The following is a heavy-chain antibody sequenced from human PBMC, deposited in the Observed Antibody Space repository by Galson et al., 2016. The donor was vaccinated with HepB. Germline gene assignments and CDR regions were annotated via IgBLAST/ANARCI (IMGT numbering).Heavy chain of an antibody. CDR1: GYTFATYY. J-gene: IGHJ3*01. V-gene: IGHV1-46*01. CDR3: ARSFCTNDICYVTAFDF. Sequence: SVKVSCKASGYTFATYYMHWVRQAPGQGFEWMGLINPSAHTTTYAQKFQGRVTMTRDTSTSTVYMELSGLRSEDTAVYYCARSFCTNDICYVTAFDFWGQGTMVTVSS. D-gene: IGHD2-8*01. CDR2: INPSAHTT.